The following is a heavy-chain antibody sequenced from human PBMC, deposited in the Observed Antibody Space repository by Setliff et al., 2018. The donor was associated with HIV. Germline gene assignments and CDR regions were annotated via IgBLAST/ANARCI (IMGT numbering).Heavy chain of an antibody. Sequence: PSETLSLTCSVSGGFLTSYYWSWIRQPAGEGPEYIGRVHSTGTTIYNPSLKSRVTMSVDASKNQLSLKLRSVTAADTAVYYCARARITMIGGRLEPYAFDRWGQGTKVTVSS. CDR1: GGFLTSYY. D-gene: IGHD3-10*01. CDR3: ARARITMIGGRLEPYAFDR. CDR2: VHSTGTT. J-gene: IGHJ3*01. V-gene: IGHV4-4*07.